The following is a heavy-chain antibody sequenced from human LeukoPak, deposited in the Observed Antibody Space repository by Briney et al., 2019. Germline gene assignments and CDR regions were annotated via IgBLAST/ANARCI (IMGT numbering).Heavy chain of an antibody. V-gene: IGHV3-7*01. Sequence: GGSLRLSCAASGFTFSSYWMSWVRQAPGKGLEWVANIRQDGSEKYYVDSVKGRFTTSRDNAKNSLYLQMNSLRAEDTAVYYCAREPNYDSGGFNWFDPWGQGTLVTVSS. D-gene: IGHD3-22*01. CDR2: IRQDGSEK. J-gene: IGHJ5*02. CDR3: AREPNYDSGGFNWFDP. CDR1: GFTFSSYW.